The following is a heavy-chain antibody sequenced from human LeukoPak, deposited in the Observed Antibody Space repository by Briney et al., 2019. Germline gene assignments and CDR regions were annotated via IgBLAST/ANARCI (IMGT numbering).Heavy chain of an antibody. V-gene: IGHV3-15*01. CDR2: IRSKTDGGTT. CDR1: GLTLSYVW. D-gene: IGHD6-6*01. J-gene: IGHJ4*02. CDR3: TTLASREYGSSFDY. Sequence: GGSLRLSCAASGLTLSYVWVTWVRQAPGKGLEWVGRIRSKTDGGTTDYAAPVKGRFTISRDDSVNTVYLQMNSLQIEDTAVYYCTTLASREYGSSFDYWGQGTLVTVSS.